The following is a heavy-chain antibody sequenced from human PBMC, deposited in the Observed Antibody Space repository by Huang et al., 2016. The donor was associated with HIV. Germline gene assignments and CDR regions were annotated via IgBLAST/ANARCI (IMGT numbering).Heavy chain of an antibody. V-gene: IGHV3-74*01. CDR3: VRDPRIQSWLNYFDY. Sequence: EVQLVESGGGLVQPGWSLRLSCAASGFTFSSYWMHWVRQAPGKGRVLVSRSNRAGRSSGYADSVKGRFTISRDNAKNTLYLQMNSLRAEDTAVYYCVRDPRIQSWLNYFDYWGQGTLVSVSS. CDR2: SNRAGRSS. D-gene: IGHD3-22*01. CDR1: GFTFSSYW. J-gene: IGHJ4*02.